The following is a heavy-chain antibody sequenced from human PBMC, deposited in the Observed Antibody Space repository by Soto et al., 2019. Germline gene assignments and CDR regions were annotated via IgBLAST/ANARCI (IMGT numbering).Heavy chain of an antibody. V-gene: IGHV4-30-4*01. J-gene: IGHJ6*02. CDR1: GGSISSGGYY. CDR3: SSGSTIYALDV. Sequence: PSETLSLTCTVSGGSISSGGYYWTWIRQPPGKGLEWIGHISHSGSTFSNPSLRSRIAVSVDMPKKQFSLKVRSLTAAYTAVYYCSSGSTIYALDVWGQGATVTVSS. CDR2: ISHSGST.